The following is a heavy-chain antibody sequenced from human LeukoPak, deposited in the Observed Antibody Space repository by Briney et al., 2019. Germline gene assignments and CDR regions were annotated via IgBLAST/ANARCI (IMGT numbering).Heavy chain of an antibody. J-gene: IGHJ4*02. D-gene: IGHD3-22*01. CDR1: GFTCSSYE. CDR3: ARGPHYYDSSGYYRDFDY. Sequence: GGSLRLSCAASGFTCSSYEMTWVRQAPGKGLEWVSYISSSGSTIYYADSVKGRFTISRDNAKNSLYLQMNSLRAEDTAVYYCARGPHYYDSSGYYRDFDYWGQGTLVTVSS. V-gene: IGHV3-48*03. CDR2: ISSSGSTI.